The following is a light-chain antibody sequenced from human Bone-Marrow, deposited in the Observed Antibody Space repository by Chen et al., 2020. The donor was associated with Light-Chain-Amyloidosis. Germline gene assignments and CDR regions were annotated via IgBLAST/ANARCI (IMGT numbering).Light chain of an antibody. CDR2: DDS. Sequence: SYVLTQPSSVSVAPGQTATIACGGNNIGATSVHWYQQTPGQAPLLVVYDDSDRPSGIPERLSGSNSENTATLTISRVEAGEEADYYCQVWGRSSDRPVFGGGTKLTVL. J-gene: IGLJ3*02. CDR3: QVWGRSSDRPV. CDR1: NIGATS. V-gene: IGLV3-21*02.